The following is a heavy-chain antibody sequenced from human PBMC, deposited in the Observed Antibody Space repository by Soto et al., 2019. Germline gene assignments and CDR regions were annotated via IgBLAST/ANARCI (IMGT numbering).Heavy chain of an antibody. CDR3: ARRAVVAVTGSLDNWLDP. CDR1: GGSISSYY. CDR2: IYYSGST. D-gene: IGHD2-21*01. V-gene: IGHV4-59*01. J-gene: IGHJ5*02. Sequence: PSETLSLTCTVSGGSISSYYWNWIRQPPGKGLEWIGYIYYSGSTNYNPSLKSRVTISVDTSKNQFSLKVNSVTAADTAVYYCARRAVVAVTGSLDNWLDPWGQGILVTVSS.